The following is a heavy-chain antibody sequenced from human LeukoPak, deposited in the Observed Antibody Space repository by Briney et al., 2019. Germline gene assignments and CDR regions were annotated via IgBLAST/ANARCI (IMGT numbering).Heavy chain of an antibody. J-gene: IGHJ4*02. CDR1: GFTFTSYA. Sequence: GGSLRLSCEASGFTFTSYAMHWVRQAPGKGLEWVSSISASGSGTFYTDSMSGRFTISRDNAKKTLFLQMKNLRLGDTALYYCAKGRDTSGRQNFDSWGRGTLVTVSS. CDR2: ISASGSGT. V-gene: IGHV3-23*01. D-gene: IGHD6-19*01. CDR3: AKGRDTSGRQNFDS.